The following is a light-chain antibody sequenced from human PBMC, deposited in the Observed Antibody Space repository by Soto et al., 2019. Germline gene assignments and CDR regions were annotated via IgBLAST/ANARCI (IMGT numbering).Light chain of an antibody. CDR2: AVT. CDR1: SSDVGGYNY. J-gene: IGLJ2*01. CDR3: TSYADSSPVV. V-gene: IGLV2-14*01. Sequence: QSALTQPASVSGSPGQSIAISCNGTSSDVGGYNYVSWYQQHPGKAPKLVIYAVTNRPSGVSDRFSGSKSGNTASLTISGLQAEDEADYYCTSYADSSPVVFGGGSKVTVL.